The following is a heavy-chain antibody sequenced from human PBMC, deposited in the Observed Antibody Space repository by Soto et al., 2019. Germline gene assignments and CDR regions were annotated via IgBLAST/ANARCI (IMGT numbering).Heavy chain of an antibody. CDR1: GGSFSGYI. Sequence: PSETLSLTCDVYGGSFSGYIWTWIRQPPGKGLEWIGYNYYSGITYYNPSLKSRVTISLDTSKNQFSLKLSSVTAADTAVYYCARGSSIAGLYYGMDVWGQGTTVTVSS. V-gene: IGHV4-34*09. CDR2: NYYSGIT. CDR3: ARGSSIAGLYYGMDV. D-gene: IGHD6-6*01. J-gene: IGHJ6*02.